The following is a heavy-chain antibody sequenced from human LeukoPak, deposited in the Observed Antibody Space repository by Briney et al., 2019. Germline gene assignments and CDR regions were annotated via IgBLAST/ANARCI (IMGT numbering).Heavy chain of an antibody. Sequence: PGGSLRLSCAASGITFSSYSMTWVRQAPGKGLEWVSVIYSGGSTYYADSVKGRFTISRHNSKNTLYLQMNSLRAEDTAVYYCARSPLEGNWFDAWGQGTLVTVSS. V-gene: IGHV3-53*04. J-gene: IGHJ5*02. D-gene: IGHD5-24*01. CDR2: IYSGGST. CDR3: ARSPLEGNWFDA. CDR1: GITFSSYS.